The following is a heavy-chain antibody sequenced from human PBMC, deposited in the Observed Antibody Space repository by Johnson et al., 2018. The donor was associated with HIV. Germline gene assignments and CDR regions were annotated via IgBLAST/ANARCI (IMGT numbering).Heavy chain of an antibody. V-gene: IGHV3-66*02. D-gene: IGHD1-26*01. J-gene: IGHJ3*02. CDR3: ARAPSVGADDAFDM. CDR2: IYSGGST. Sequence: VQVVESGGGLVQPGGSLRLSCAASGFTFSSNYMSWVRQAPGKGLEWVSVIYSGGSTYYADSVKGRFTISRDNSKNTLYLQMNNLRPEDTALYYCARAPSVGADDAFDMWGQGTMVTVSS. CDR1: GFTFSSNY.